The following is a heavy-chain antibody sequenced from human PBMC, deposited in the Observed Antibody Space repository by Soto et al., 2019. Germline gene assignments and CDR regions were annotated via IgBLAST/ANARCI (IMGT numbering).Heavy chain of an antibody. D-gene: IGHD3-3*01. V-gene: IGHV1-3*01. Sequence: ASVKVSCKASGYTFTSYAMHWVRQAPGQRLEWMGWINAGNGNTKYSQKFQGRVTITRDTSASTAYMELSSLRSEDTAVYYCARDGNRVTIFGVVIKWFDPWGQGTLVTVSS. J-gene: IGHJ5*02. CDR2: INAGNGNT. CDR1: GYTFTSYA. CDR3: ARDGNRVTIFGVVIKWFDP.